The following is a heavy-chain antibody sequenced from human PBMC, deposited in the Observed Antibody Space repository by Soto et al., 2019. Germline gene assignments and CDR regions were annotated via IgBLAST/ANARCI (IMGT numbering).Heavy chain of an antibody. CDR3: VKDLSGAWTFDS. CDR1: GFTFSTHA. D-gene: IGHD1-1*01. CDR2: ITNGGHKQ. J-gene: IGHJ4*02. V-gene: IGHV3-30-3*01. Sequence: PGGSLRLSCAVSGFTFSTHAMHWVRQAPGKGLDWVAVITNGGHKQYYADSVKGRFTISRDNSNYTLYLQMNSLRPEDTAVYYCVKDLSGAWTFDSWGQGTLVTVSS.